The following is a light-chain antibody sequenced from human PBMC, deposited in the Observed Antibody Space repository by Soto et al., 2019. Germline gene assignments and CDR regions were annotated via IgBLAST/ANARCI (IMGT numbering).Light chain of an antibody. CDR2: LNSDGSH. CDR3: QTWASGIEV. J-gene: IGLJ2*01. Sequence: QPVLNQSPSASASLGASVKLTCTLSSGHSSYAIAWHQQQPEKGPRYLMKLNSDGSHSKGDGIPDRFSGSSSGAERYLTISSLQSEDEADYYCQTWASGIEVFGGGTKLTVL. V-gene: IGLV4-69*01. CDR1: SGHSSYA.